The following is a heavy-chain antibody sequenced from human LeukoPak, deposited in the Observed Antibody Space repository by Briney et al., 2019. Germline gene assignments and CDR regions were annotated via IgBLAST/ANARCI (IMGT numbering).Heavy chain of an antibody. D-gene: IGHD1-7*01. CDR3: ARGGELRDAFDI. V-gene: IGHV1-69*13. J-gene: IGHJ3*02. Sequence: ASVKVSCKASGGTFSSYAISWVRQAPGQGREWMGGIIPIFGTANYAQKFQGRVTITADESTSTAYMELSSLRSEDTAVYYCARGGELRDAFDIWGQGTMVTVSS. CDR1: GGTFSSYA. CDR2: IIPIFGTA.